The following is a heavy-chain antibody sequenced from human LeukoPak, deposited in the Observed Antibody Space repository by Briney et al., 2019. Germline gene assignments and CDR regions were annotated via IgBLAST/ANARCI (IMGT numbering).Heavy chain of an antibody. V-gene: IGHV1-69*04. CDR3: ARDRAKWLRFFDYYYGMDV. D-gene: IGHD5-12*01. J-gene: IGHJ6*02. CDR2: IIPILGIA. CDR1: GGTFSSYA. Sequence: SVKVSCKASGGTFSSYAISWVRQAPGQGLEWMGRIIPILGIANYAQKFQGRVTITADKSTSTAYMELSSLRSEDTAAYYCARDRAKWLRFFDYYYGMDVWGQGTTVTVSS.